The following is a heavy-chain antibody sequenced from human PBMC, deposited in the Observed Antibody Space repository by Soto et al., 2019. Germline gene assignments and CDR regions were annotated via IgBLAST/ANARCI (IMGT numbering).Heavy chain of an antibody. D-gene: IGHD3-10*01. CDR1: GYTFTGYY. CDR2: INPNSGGT. CDR3: ATPTPLRGAMITNINFDF. Sequence: ASVKVSCKASGYTFTGYYMHWVRQAPGQGLEWMGWINPNSGGTNYAQKFQGWVTMTRDTSISTAYMELSRLRSDDTAVYYCATPTPLRGAMITNINFDFWGQGTPVTSPQ. J-gene: IGHJ4*02. V-gene: IGHV1-2*04.